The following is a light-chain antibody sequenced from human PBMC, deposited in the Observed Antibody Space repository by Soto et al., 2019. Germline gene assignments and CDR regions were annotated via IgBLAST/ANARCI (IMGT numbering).Light chain of an antibody. CDR1: QDIYNY. J-gene: IGKJ4*01. V-gene: IGKV1-27*01. Sequence: DIQMTQSPSSLSASVGDRVTITCRASQDIYNYVAWYQQKPGEVPKLLLYFAPTLQSRAPSRFSGSASRTEFTLTISGLQPEDVATYYCQKYNSAPLTFGGGTKVEI. CDR2: FAP. CDR3: QKYNSAPLT.